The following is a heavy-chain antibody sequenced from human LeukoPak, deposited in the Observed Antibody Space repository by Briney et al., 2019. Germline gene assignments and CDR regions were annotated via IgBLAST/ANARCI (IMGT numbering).Heavy chain of an antibody. J-gene: IGHJ4*02. D-gene: IGHD6-13*01. Sequence: GGSLRLSCAAPGFTFSSYSMNRVRQAPGKGLEWVSYISSSSSTIYYGDSVKGRFTISRDNAKNSLYLQMNSLRAEDTAVYYCARVVDGGSSWYSPMEYWGQGTLVTASS. CDR2: ISSSSSTI. V-gene: IGHV3-48*04. CDR3: ARVVDGGSSWYSPMEY. CDR1: GFTFSSYS.